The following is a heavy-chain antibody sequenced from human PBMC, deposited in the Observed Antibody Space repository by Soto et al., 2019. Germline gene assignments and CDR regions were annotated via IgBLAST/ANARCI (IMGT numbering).Heavy chain of an antibody. J-gene: IGHJ3*02. CDR3: ARGVRTRGAFDI. CDR2: IKQDGSDK. CDR1: GFTFSRHW. Sequence: PGGSLRLSCAASGFTFSRHWMTWVRQAPGKGLEWVANIKQDGSDKYYVDSVKGRFTISRDNAKNSLYLQMNSLRAEDTAVYYCARGVRTRGAFDIWGQGTMVTVSS. V-gene: IGHV3-7*01.